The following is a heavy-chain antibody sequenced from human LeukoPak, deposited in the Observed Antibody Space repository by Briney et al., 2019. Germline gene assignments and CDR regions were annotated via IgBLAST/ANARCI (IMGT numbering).Heavy chain of an antibody. V-gene: IGHV4-39*07. D-gene: IGHD3-16*01. J-gene: IGHJ3*02. CDR3: ARRALYGPEDAFDI. Sequence: SETLSLTCTVSGGSISSSSYYWGWIRQPPGKGLEWIGSIYYSGSTYYNPSLKSRVTISVDTSKNQFSLKLSSVTAADTAVYYCARRALYGPEDAFDIWGQGTMVTVSS. CDR1: GGSISSSSYY. CDR2: IYYSGST.